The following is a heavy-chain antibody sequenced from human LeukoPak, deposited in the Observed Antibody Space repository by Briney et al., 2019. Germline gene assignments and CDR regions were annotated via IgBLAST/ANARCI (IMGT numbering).Heavy chain of an antibody. V-gene: IGHV1-69*05. J-gene: IGHJ3*02. CDR1: GGTFISYA. D-gene: IGHD2-2*02. Sequence: ASVKVSCKASGGTFISYAISWVRQAPGQGLEWMGGIILIFGTANYAQKFQGRVTITTDESTSTAYMELSSLRSEDTAVYYCARGYQLLYDAFDIWGQGTMVTVSS. CDR3: ARGYQLLYDAFDI. CDR2: IILIFGTA.